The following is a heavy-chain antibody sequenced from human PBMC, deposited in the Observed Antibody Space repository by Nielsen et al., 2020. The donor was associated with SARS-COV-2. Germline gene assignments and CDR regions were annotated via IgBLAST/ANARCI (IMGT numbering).Heavy chain of an antibody. D-gene: IGHD6-13*01. J-gene: IGHJ4*02. CDR1: GFTFSSYW. CDR3: AREPYSSSWYGDY. V-gene: IGHV3-48*02. Sequence: GGSLRLSCAASGFTFSSYWMSWVRQAPGKGLEWVSYISSSSSTIYYADSVKGRFTISRDNAKNSLYLQMNSLRDEDTAVYYCAREPYSSSWYGDYWGQGTLVTVSS. CDR2: ISSSSSTI.